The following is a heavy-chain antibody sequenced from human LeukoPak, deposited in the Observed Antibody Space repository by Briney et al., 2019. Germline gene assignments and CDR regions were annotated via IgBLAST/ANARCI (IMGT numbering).Heavy chain of an antibody. CDR3: TRHTMDV. CDR1: GFTFSVSA. Sequence: PGGSLRLSCAASGFTFSVSAMHWVRQASGKGLEWVGRIRSKANNYATEYDASVKGRFTISRVDSKNTAYLQMNSLRTEDTAVYYCTRHTMDVWGQGTTITVSS. V-gene: IGHV3-73*01. CDR2: IRSKANNYAT. J-gene: IGHJ6*01.